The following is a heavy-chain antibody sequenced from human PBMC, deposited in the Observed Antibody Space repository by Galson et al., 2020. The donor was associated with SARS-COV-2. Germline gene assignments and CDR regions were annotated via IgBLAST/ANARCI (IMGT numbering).Heavy chain of an antibody. CDR3: AKGRVAVAPYGMGA. Sequence: GESLKISCAVSGFTFNTHAMNWVRQAPGKGLEWVAAITESGGKKYYADSVKGRFTISKDNSKNTLYLQMSSVRTEDTALYYCAKGRVAVAPYGMGAWGQGTTGTGS. D-gene: IGHD6-19*01. CDR2: ITESGGKK. CDR1: GFTFNTHA. V-gene: IGHV3-23*01. J-gene: IGHJ6*02.